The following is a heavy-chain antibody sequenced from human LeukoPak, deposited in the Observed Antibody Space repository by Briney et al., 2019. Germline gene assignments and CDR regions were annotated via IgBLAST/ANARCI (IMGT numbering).Heavy chain of an antibody. Sequence: GGSLRLSCAASGFTFSSYAMHWVRQAPGKGPEWVAVISYDGSNKYYADSVKGRFTISRDNSKNTLYLQMNSLRAEDTAVYYCARESRTPRPRSGWYEWDYWGQGALVTVSS. D-gene: IGHD6-19*01. CDR1: GFTFSSYA. V-gene: IGHV3-30-3*01. CDR2: ISYDGSNK. J-gene: IGHJ4*02. CDR3: ARESRTPRPRSGWYEWDY.